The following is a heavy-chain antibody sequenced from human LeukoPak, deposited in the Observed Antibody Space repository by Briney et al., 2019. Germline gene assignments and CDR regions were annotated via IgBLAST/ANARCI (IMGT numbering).Heavy chain of an antibody. J-gene: IGHJ6*02. Sequence: SETLSLTCTVSGGSISSYYWSWIRQPPGKGLEWIGYIYYSGSTNYNPSLKSRVTISVDTSKNQFSLKLTSVTAADTALYYCARRRKTSGQGPAAFDLWGQGTTVTVSS. CDR1: GGSISSYY. CDR2: IYYSGST. CDR3: ARRRKTSGQGPAAFDL. D-gene: IGHD5-12*01. V-gene: IGHV4-59*08.